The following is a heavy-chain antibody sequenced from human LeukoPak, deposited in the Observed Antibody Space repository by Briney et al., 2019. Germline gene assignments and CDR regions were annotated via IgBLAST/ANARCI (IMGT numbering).Heavy chain of an antibody. Sequence: PGRSLRLSCAASGFTFSSYAMSWVRQAPGKGLEWVSALASGAPPYYADSVKGRFTISRDNSKNTLYLQVNSLRAEDTAVYYCPRQLGYCSRGNCYFDSWGQGTLLTVSS. CDR3: PRQLGYCSRGNCYFDS. J-gene: IGHJ4*02. CDR1: GFTFSSYA. CDR2: LASGAPP. V-gene: IGHV3-23*01. D-gene: IGHD2-2*01.